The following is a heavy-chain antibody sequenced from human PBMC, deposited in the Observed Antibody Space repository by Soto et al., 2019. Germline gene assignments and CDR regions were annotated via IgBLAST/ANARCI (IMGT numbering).Heavy chain of an antibody. CDR2: IYYSGST. CDR3: ARHPKWELLSWDY. V-gene: IGHV4-39*01. Sequence: QLQLQESGPGLVKPSETLSLTCTVSGGSISSSSYYWGWIRQPPGKGLEWIGSIYYSGSTYYNPSLKSRVTISVDTSKNQFSLKLSSVTAADTAVYYCARHPKWELLSWDYWGQGTLVTVSS. D-gene: IGHD1-26*01. J-gene: IGHJ4*02. CDR1: GGSISSSSYY.